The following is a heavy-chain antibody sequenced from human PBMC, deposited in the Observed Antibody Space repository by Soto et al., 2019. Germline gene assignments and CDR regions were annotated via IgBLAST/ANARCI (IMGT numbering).Heavy chain of an antibody. V-gene: IGHV3-23*01. CDR1: GFTFNNYA. Sequence: EVQVLDSGGGLVQPGGSLRLSCAASGFTFNNYAMNWVRQAPGKGLAWVATISATGGSTYYADSVKGRFTISRNHSKNTRYLQMNGLRVEDTAVYNCAKDRLAGTFDYWGHGTQVTVSS. J-gene: IGHJ4*01. CDR3: AKDRLAGTFDY. D-gene: IGHD1-1*01. CDR2: ISATGGST.